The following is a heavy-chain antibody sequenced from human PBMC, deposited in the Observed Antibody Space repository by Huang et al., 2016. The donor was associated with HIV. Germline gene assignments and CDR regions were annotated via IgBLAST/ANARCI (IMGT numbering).Heavy chain of an antibody. CDR3: ARGDPTIGASSGYYYYMDV. Sequence: QVQLVESGGGVVQPGRSLRLSCATSGFTFSNYGMHWVRQAPGKGLQWVAAISYDGNNKYNGDSMPGRFAISRDNSKKTLYLQMNSLRAEDTAVYFCARGDPTIGASSGYYYYMDVWGRGTTVTVSS. J-gene: IGHJ6*03. CDR2: ISYDGNNK. D-gene: IGHD3-10*01. CDR1: GFTFSNYG. V-gene: IGHV3-30*03.